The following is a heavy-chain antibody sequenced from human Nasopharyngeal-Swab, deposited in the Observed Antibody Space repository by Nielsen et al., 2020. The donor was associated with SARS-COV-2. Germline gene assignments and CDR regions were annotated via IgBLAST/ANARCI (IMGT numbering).Heavy chain of an antibody. J-gene: IGHJ4*02. D-gene: IGHD3-22*01. Sequence: WIRQPPGKGLEWVSAISGSGGSTYYADSVKGRFTISRDNSKNTLYLQMNSLRAEDTAVYCCAKEPIVTMIVVVIDTYFDYWGQGTLVTVSS. CDR2: ISGSGGST. V-gene: IGHV3-23*01. CDR3: AKEPIVTMIVVVIDTYFDY.